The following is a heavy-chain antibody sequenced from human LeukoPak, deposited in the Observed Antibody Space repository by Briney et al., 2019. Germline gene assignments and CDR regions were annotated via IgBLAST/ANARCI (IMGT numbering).Heavy chain of an antibody. Sequence: GGSLRLSCAASGFTFSSYSMNWVRQAPGKGLEWVSSISSSSSYIYYADSVKGRFTISRDNAKNSLYLQMNSLRAEDTAVYYCARDDEGVKNDGDKGIDYWGQGTLVTVSS. CDR1: GFTFSSYS. CDR3: ARDDEGVKNDGDKGIDY. J-gene: IGHJ4*02. CDR2: ISSSSSYI. D-gene: IGHD4-17*01. V-gene: IGHV3-21*01.